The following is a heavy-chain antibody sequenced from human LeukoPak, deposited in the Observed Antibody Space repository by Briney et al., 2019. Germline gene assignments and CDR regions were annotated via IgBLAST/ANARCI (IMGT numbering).Heavy chain of an antibody. CDR3: ARAGTGPTFYYYLAV. CDR2: MSPNSGNT. D-gene: IGHD1-1*01. V-gene: IGHV1-8*01. J-gene: IGHJ6*03. Sequence: ASVKVPCKASGYIFTSYDINWVRQAAGQGVKGLGWMSPNSGNTGYAQKFQGRVTMTRNTSISTAFMELSSLTSEDTAVYYCARAGTGPTFYYYLAVWGKGTTVTVSS. CDR1: GYIFTSYD.